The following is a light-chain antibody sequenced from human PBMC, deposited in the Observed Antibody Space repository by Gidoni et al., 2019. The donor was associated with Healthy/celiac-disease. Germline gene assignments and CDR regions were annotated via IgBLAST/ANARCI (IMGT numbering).Light chain of an antibody. CDR1: QSVLYSSNNQNY. V-gene: IGKV4-1*01. J-gene: IGKJ3*01. CDR2: WAS. CDR3: QQYYSTPFT. Sequence: IVMTQSPDSLAVSLGESATINCKSSQSVLYSSNNQNYLAWYQQKPGQPPKLLIYWASTRESGVPDRFSGSGSGTDFTLTISSLQAEYVAVYYCQQYYSTPFTFGPGTKVDIK.